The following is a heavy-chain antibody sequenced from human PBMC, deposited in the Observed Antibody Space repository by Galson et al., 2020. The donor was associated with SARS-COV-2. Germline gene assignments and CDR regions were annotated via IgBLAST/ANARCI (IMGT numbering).Heavy chain of an antibody. D-gene: IGHD4-17*01. J-gene: IGHJ4*02. CDR1: GYTFTNYW. V-gene: IGHV5-51*01. Sequence: HGESLKISCKGSGYTFTNYWIAWVRQMPGKGLELMGVIYPGDSDTTYRPSFQGQVTISADKSISTAYLEWSSLKASDTAMYFCARRGDHGEYLFFDYWGQGALVTVSS. CDR2: IYPGDSDT. CDR3: ARRGDHGEYLFFDY.